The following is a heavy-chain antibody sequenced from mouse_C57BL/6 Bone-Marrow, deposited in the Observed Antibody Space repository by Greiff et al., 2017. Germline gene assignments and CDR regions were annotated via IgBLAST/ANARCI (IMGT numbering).Heavy chain of an antibody. J-gene: IGHJ4*01. Sequence: VQLKESGPELVKPGASVKISCKASGYSFTDYNMNWVKQSNGKSLEWIGVINPNYGTTSYNQKFKGKATLTVDQSSSTAYMQLNSLTSEDSAVYYCAREGGYGSRVLLAMDYWGQGTSVTVSS. CDR1: GYSFTDYN. D-gene: IGHD1-1*01. CDR3: AREGGYGSRVLLAMDY. V-gene: IGHV1-39*01. CDR2: INPNYGTT.